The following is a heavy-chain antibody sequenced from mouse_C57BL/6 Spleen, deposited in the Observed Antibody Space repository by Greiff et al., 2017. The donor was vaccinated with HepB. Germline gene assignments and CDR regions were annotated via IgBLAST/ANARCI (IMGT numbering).Heavy chain of an antibody. J-gene: IGHJ4*01. Sequence: VQLKESGPELVKPGASVKISCKASGYAFSSSWMNWVKQRPGKGLEWIGRIYPGDGDTNYNGKFKGKDTLTADKSSSTSYMQLSSLTSEDSAVYFCARSDYYGSSLYYYAMDYWGQGTSVTVSS. CDR2: IYPGDGDT. V-gene: IGHV1-82*01. CDR3: ARSDYYGSSLYYYAMDY. D-gene: IGHD1-1*01. CDR1: GYAFSSSW.